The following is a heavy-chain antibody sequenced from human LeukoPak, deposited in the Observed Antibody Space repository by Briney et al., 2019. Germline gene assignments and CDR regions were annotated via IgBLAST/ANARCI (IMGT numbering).Heavy chain of an antibody. CDR3: ARTKEMASISYFDS. CDR1: GFTLSNYW. Sequence: PGGSLRLSCAASGFTLSNYWMSWVRQAPGKGLEWVSSISSSSSYIYYADSVKGRFTISRDNAKNPLYLQMNSLRAEDTAVYYCARTKEMASISYFDSWGQGTLVTVSS. D-gene: IGHD5-24*01. CDR2: ISSSSSYI. J-gene: IGHJ4*02. V-gene: IGHV3-21*01.